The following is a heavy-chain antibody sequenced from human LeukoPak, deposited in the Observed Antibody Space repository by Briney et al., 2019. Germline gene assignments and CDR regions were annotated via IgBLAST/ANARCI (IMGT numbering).Heavy chain of an antibody. CDR1: GFTFSSYA. D-gene: IGHD3-10*01. CDR3: AREWLMVRGVRDC. CDR2: IKLDGSEK. V-gene: IGHV3-7*03. Sequence: PGGSLRLSCAASGFTFSSYAMSWVRQAPGKGLEWVANIKLDGSEKYYVDSVKGRFTISRDNAKNSLYLQMSSLRAEDTAVYYCAREWLMVRGVRDCWGQGTLVTVSS. J-gene: IGHJ4*02.